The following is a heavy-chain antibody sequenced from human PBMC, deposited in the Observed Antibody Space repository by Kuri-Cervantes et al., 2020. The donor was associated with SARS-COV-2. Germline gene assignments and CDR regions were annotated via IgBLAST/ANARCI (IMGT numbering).Heavy chain of an antibody. CDR2: ISSTSVFK. V-gene: IGHV3-21*01. Sequence: GSLKLSCPAPGFTFSAFTISWVRQAPGKGLEWVSSISSTSVFKYYADSVQGRFTISRDNARDSVSLQMDSLRAEDTAIYYCAREDGKALHDPTLWDYWGQGTLVTVSS. J-gene: IGHJ4*02. CDR3: AREDGKALHDPTLWDY. CDR1: GFTFSAFT. D-gene: IGHD3-16*01.